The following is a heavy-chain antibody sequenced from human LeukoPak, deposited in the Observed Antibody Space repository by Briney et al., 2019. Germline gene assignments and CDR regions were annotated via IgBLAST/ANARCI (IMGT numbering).Heavy chain of an antibody. Sequence: ASVTVSCKASGYTFTGYYMHWVRQAPGQGLEWMGWINPNSGGTNYAQKFQGRVTMTRDTSISTAYMELSRLRPDDTAVYYCARVSGVEVMPLGYWGQGTLVTVSS. CDR3: ARVSGVEVMPLGY. V-gene: IGHV1-2*02. CDR2: INPNSGGT. J-gene: IGHJ4*02. D-gene: IGHD3-22*01. CDR1: GYTFTGYY.